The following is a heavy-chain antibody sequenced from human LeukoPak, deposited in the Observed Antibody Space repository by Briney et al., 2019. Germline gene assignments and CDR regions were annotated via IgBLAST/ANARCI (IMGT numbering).Heavy chain of an antibody. D-gene: IGHD1-26*01. Sequence: GGSLRLSCAASGFTFSDYYMSWIRQAPGKGLEWVSYISSSGSTIYYAVSVKGRFTISRDNAKNSLYLQMNSLRAEDTAVYYCGRISGSAPDYYYYYMDVWGKGTTVTVSS. CDR3: GRISGSAPDYYYYYMDV. CDR2: ISSSGSTI. J-gene: IGHJ6*03. V-gene: IGHV3-11*04. CDR1: GFTFSDYY.